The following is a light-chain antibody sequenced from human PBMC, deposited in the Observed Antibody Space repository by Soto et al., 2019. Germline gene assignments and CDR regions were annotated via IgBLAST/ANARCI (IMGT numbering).Light chain of an antibody. J-gene: IGKJ1*01. CDR2: GAS. V-gene: IGKV3-20*01. CDR3: QQYGSSWT. Sequence: EVVLTQSPATLSLSPGERATLSCRASQNVRTFLDWYQQKPGQPPRLLIYGASNRATGIPDRFSGSGSGTDFTLTISRLEPEDFAVYYCQQYGSSWTFGQGTKVEIK. CDR1: QNVRTF.